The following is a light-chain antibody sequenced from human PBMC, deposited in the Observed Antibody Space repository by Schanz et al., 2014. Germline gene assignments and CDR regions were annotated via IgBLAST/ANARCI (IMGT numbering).Light chain of an antibody. Sequence: EIVVTQSPGTLSVSPGERATLSCRASQSVSSNLAWYQQKPGQAPRLLIDGASTRATGIPARFSGSGSVTEFTLTITRLEPEDFAVFYCQQFIDVPWTFGQGTKVEVK. V-gene: IGKV3-15*01. CDR1: QSVSSN. J-gene: IGKJ1*01. CDR3: QQFIDVPWT. CDR2: GAS.